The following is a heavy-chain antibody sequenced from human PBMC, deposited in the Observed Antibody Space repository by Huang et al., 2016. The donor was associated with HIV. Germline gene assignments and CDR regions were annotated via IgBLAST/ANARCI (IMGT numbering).Heavy chain of an antibody. D-gene: IGHD5-12*01. Sequence: QVQLQESGPGLVKPSETLSLTCTVSGGSISSYYWRWIRQPPGKGLECIGYIDYRGSTYYNPARKSRVTISVDTSKNQFSLKLRSVTAADTAVYYCARGPSPWLQEAFDIWGQGTMVTVSS. CDR1: GGSISSYY. CDR3: ARGPSPWLQEAFDI. V-gene: IGHV4-59*01. CDR2: IDYRGST. J-gene: IGHJ3*02.